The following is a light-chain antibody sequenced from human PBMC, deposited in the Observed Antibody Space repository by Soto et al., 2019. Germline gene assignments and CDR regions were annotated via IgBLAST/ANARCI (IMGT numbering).Light chain of an antibody. CDR1: QSISSW. J-gene: IGKJ1*01. Sequence: DIQMTQSTSTLSASVGDRVTITCRASQSISSWLAWYQQKPGKAPKLLIYDASSLERGVPSRFSGRGSGTDFILTINSLQPADFATYYCQQYNSFSPAFGQGTKVEIK. CDR3: QQYNSFSPA. CDR2: DAS. V-gene: IGKV1-5*01.